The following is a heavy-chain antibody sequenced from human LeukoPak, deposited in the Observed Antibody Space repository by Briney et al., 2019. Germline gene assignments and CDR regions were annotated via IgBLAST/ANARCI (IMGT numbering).Heavy chain of an antibody. CDR2: ISGSGGST. D-gene: IGHD5-12*01. V-gene: IGHV3-23*01. J-gene: IGHJ4*02. Sequence: GGSLRLSCAASGFTFSSYWMSWLRQAPGKGLEWVSAISGSGGSTYYADSVKGRFTISRDNSKNTLYLQMNSLRAEDTAVYYCAKEKRGYSGYYFDYWGQGTLVTVSS. CDR3: AKEKRGYSGYYFDY. CDR1: GFTFSSYW.